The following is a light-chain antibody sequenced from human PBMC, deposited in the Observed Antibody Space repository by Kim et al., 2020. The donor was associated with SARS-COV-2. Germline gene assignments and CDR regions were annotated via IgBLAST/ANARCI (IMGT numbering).Light chain of an antibody. Sequence: DIQMTQSPSTLSASVGDRVTITCRASQSISSWLDWYQQKPGKAPKLLIYAASSLQSGVPSRFSGSGSGTEFTLTISSLQPEDFATYYCQQNYSYPWTFGQGTKVDIK. CDR3: QQNYSYPWT. V-gene: IGKV1-5*01. CDR1: QSISSW. CDR2: AAS. J-gene: IGKJ1*01.